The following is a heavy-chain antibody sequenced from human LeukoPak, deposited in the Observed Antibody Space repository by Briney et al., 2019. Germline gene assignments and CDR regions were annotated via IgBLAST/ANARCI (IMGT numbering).Heavy chain of an antibody. V-gene: IGHV4-30-2*01. CDR2: IYHSGST. CDR3: ARWEVRLNAFEM. CDR1: GGSISSGGYY. D-gene: IGHD3-10*01. J-gene: IGHJ3*02. Sequence: SQTLSLTCTVSGGSISSGGYYWSWIRHPPGKGLEWIGYIYHSGSTYYNPSLKSRVTISVDTSKNQFSLSLSSVTAADTAVYYCARWEVRLNAFEMWGQGTMVTVSS.